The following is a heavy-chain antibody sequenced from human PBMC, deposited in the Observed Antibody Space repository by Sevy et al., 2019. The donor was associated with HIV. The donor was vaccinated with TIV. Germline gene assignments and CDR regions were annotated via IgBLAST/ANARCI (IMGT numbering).Heavy chain of an antibody. CDR2: FSFGCGRI. CDR1: GFTFAKYS. CDR3: AREGCTQPHDY. Sequence: GGSLRLSCAASGFTFAKYSMSWVRQAPGKGLEWFSTFSFGCGRINYADSVKGRFTISRDDSKNTLFLQMNSLGAEDTATYFCAREGCTQPHDYWGQGTLVTVSS. J-gene: IGHJ4*02. D-gene: IGHD2-8*01. V-gene: IGHV3-23*01.